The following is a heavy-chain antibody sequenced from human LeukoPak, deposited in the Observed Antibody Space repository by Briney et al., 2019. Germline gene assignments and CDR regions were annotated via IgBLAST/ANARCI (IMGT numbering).Heavy chain of an antibody. CDR1: GYSISSGYY. J-gene: IGHJ4*02. D-gene: IGHD3-10*01. CDR2: IYHSGST. Sequence: SETLSLTCTVSGYSISSGYYWGWIRQPPGKGLEWIGSIYHSGSTYYNPSLKSRVTISVDTSKNQFSLKLTSVTAADTAVYYYGSGSYFEGTFDYWGQGSLVTVSS. CDR3: GSGSYFEGTFDY. V-gene: IGHV4-38-2*02.